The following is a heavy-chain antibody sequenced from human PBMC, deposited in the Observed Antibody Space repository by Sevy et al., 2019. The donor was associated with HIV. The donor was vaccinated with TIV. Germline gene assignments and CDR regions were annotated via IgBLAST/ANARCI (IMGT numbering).Heavy chain of an antibody. CDR2: ISSSGSTI. J-gene: IGHJ6*02. V-gene: IGHV3-11*01. D-gene: IGHD3-22*01. CDR1: GFTFSDYY. Sequence: GGSLRLSCAASGFTFSDYYMSWIRQAPGKGLEWVSYISSSGSTIYYADSVKGRFTISRDNAKNSLYLQMNSLRAEDMEVYYCARDLNRYYDSSGDYYGHYYYGMDVWGQGTTVTVSS. CDR3: ARDLNRYYDSSGDYYGHYYYGMDV.